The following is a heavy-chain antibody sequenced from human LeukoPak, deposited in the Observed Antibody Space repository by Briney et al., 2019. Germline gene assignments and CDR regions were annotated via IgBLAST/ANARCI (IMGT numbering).Heavy chain of an antibody. Sequence: PSETLSLTCAVSGGSISSGGYSWSWIRQPPGKGLEWMGYIYQNGNTYYNPSLKSRVTISVDRSKNQFSLNLSSVTAADTAVYYCGRGGIAAAASGIDYWGQGTLVAVSS. D-gene: IGHD6-13*01. CDR3: GRGGIAAAASGIDY. CDR2: IYQNGNT. CDR1: GGSISSGGYS. V-gene: IGHV4-30-2*01. J-gene: IGHJ4*02.